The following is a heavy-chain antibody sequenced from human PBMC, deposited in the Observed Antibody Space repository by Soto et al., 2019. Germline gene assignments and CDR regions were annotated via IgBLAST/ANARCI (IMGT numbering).Heavy chain of an antibody. CDR2: IYRSVST. V-gene: IGHV4-31*03. D-gene: IGHD2-15*01. Sequence: QVQLQESGPGLVKPSQTLSLTCTFSGDSISSGNYYWSWIRQYPGKGLEYIGYIYRSVSTYYNPSLKSRVTISEDTAKNQFSLKLSSLAAADTAVYYCARGLPSPPLSGSSWFDPWGQGSLVTVSS. CDR3: ARGLPSPPLSGSSWFDP. J-gene: IGHJ5*02. CDR1: GDSISSGNYY.